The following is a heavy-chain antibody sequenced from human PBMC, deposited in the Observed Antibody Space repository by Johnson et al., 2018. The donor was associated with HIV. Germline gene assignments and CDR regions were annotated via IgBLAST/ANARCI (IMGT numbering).Heavy chain of an antibody. CDR2: INSDGSST. CDR3: AKAPYGGNDGFDI. Sequence: MLLVESGGDLVQPGGSLRLSCVGSGFTFSTNWMHWVRQAPGKGLVWVSRINSDGSSTSYADSVKGRFTISRDNAKNTLYLQMDSLGAEDTAVYYCAKAPYGGNDGFDIWGQGTMVTVSS. V-gene: IGHV3-74*02. J-gene: IGHJ3*02. CDR1: GFTFSTNW. D-gene: IGHD4/OR15-4a*01.